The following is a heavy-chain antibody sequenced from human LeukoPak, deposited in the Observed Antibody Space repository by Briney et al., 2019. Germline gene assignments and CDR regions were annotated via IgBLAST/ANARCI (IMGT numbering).Heavy chain of an antibody. CDR3: AKIAVEYSSSWYFDY. CDR1: GFTFSSCG. V-gene: IGHV3-30*18. D-gene: IGHD6-13*01. Sequence: PGGSLRLSCAASGFTFSSCGMHWVRQAPGKGLEWVAVISYDGSNKYYADSVKGRFTISRDNSKNTLYLQMNSLRAEDTAVYYCAKIAVEYSSSWYFDYWGQGTLVTVSS. J-gene: IGHJ4*02. CDR2: ISYDGSNK.